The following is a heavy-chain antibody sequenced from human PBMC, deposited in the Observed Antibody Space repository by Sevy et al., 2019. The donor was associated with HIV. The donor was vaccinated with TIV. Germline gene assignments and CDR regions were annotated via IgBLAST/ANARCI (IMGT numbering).Heavy chain of an antibody. V-gene: IGHV4-30-2*01. J-gene: IGHJ4*02. CDR2: MYHSGST. CDR1: GDSISSGGYS. Sequence: SETLYLTCAVSGDSISSGGYSWNWIRQPPGKGLEWIGYMYHSGSTYYNPSLQSRVTISVDRSKNQFSLRVTSVTAADTAVYYCARGDPSNTFDYWGQGTLVTVSS. CDR3: ARGDPSNTFDY.